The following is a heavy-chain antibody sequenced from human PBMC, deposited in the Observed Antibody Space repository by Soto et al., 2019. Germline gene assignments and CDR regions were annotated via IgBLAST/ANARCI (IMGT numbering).Heavy chain of an antibody. J-gene: IGHJ6*02. V-gene: IGHV1-18*01. D-gene: IGHD2-15*01. Sequence: GASVKFSCRASGYTFTSYGISWVRQAPGQGLEWMGWISAYNGNTNYAQKLQGRVTMTTDTSTSTAYMELRSLRSDDTAVYYCARDAVVVVAATPHYYYYGMDVWGQGTTVTVSS. CDR1: GYTFTSYG. CDR2: ISAYNGNT. CDR3: ARDAVVVVAATPHYYYYGMDV.